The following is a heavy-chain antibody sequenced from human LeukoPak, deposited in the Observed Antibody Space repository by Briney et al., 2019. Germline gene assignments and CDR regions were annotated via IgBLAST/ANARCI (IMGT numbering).Heavy chain of an antibody. D-gene: IGHD2-2*01. CDR3: ASGNWGCSTTTCDYFDF. CDR2: TSSSSTDT. J-gene: IGHJ4*02. Sequence: PGGPLRLSCAASGFTFSDYYMSWIRQAPGKGLEGVSYTSSSSTDTNYADSVKGRFTTSRDNAKKSLYLQMNSLRADDTAVYYCASGNWGCSTTTCDYFDFWGQGTLVTVSS. V-gene: IGHV3-11*03. CDR1: GFTFSDYY.